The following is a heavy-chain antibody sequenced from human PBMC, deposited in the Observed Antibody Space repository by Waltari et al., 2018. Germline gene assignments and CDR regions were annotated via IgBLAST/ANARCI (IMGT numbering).Heavy chain of an antibody. D-gene: IGHD3-16*01. Sequence: QLVESGGGLVKPGGSLRLSCEASDFSISDYYMSWIRQAPGVGLEWLSYISISSSYTNYTDSVKGRFTISRNNAKNLVYLEMNNLRPEDTAVYFCARDKGDAFWYFDLWGRGTLVSVSS. CDR1: DFSISDYY. CDR3: ARDKGDAFWYFDL. V-gene: IGHV3-11*06. J-gene: IGHJ2*01. CDR2: ISISSSYT.